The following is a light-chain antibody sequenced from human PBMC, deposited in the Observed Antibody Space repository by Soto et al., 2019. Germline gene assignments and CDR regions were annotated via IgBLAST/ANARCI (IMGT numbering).Light chain of an antibody. J-gene: IGKJ1*01. CDR1: QNISNY. CDR3: QHYDSARWT. V-gene: IGKV3-11*01. Sequence: IVLTQSPATLSLSPGKRATLSCRASQNISNYLIWYQQKPGQAPRLLIYDVSNRATGIPDRFSGSGSGTDFSLTISRLEPEDFAVYYCQHYDSARWTFGLGTKVDIK. CDR2: DVS.